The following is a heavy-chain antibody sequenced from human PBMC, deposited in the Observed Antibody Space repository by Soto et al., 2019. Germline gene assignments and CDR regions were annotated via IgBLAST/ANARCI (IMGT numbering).Heavy chain of an antibody. Sequence: ESLKISFKGSGYSFTSYWIGWVRQIPGKGLEWMGIIYPGDSDTRYSPSFQGQVTISADKSISTAYLQWSSLKASDTAMYYCARTLNYDILTGYVDYWGQGTLVTVSS. CDR3: ARTLNYDILTGYVDY. J-gene: IGHJ4*02. D-gene: IGHD3-9*01. V-gene: IGHV5-51*01. CDR1: GYSFTSYW. CDR2: IYPGDSDT.